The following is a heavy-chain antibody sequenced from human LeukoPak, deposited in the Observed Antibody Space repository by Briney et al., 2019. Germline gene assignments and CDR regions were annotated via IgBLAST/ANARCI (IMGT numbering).Heavy chain of an antibody. CDR3: ARVICDYVWGSYRCHFDY. CDR2: IKEDGSNL. J-gene: IGHJ4*02. V-gene: IGHV3-7*01. D-gene: IGHD3-16*02. Sequence: GGSLGLSCAASGFTFSSYWMGWVRQAPGKGLEWVANIKEDGSNLYYLDSVKGRFTISRDNAKNSLHLQMNSLRAEDTAVYFCARVICDYVWGSYRCHFDYWGQGTLVSVSS. CDR1: GFTFSSYW.